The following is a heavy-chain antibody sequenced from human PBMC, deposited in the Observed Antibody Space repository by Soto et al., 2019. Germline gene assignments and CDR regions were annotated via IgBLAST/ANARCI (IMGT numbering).Heavy chain of an antibody. J-gene: IGHJ5*02. CDR2: MNPASGDT. D-gene: IGHD1-26*01. CDR3: ANALRGTP. Sequence: QVQVVQSGAELKKPGASVKVSCKVSGYSFTTYDINWVRQAPGQGLEWMGWMNPASGDTGYEAKFQDRLTLSRDTSNNTAYMELRSLGSEDTAVYYCANALRGTPWGQGTLVTVST. V-gene: IGHV1-8*01. CDR1: GYSFTTYD.